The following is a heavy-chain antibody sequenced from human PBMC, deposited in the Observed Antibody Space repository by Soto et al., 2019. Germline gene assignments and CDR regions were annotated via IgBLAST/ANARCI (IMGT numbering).Heavy chain of an antibody. V-gene: IGHV1-69*01. J-gene: IGHJ6*02. CDR3: AGGIAAAGTVINYYGMDV. CDR2: IIPIFGTA. Sequence: QVQLVQSGAEVKNPGSSVKVSCKASGGTFSSYAISWVRQAPGQGLEWMGGIIPIFGTANYAEKFQGRVTITADESTSPAYIELSSLRSEDTAVYYCAGGIAAAGTVINYYGMDVWGQGTTVTVSS. CDR1: GGTFSSYA. D-gene: IGHD6-13*01.